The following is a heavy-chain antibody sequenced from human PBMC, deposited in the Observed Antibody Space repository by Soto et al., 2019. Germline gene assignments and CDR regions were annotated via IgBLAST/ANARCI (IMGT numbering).Heavy chain of an antibody. CDR3: ARGDYGDYFNWFDP. Sequence: EVQLLESGGGLVQPGGSLRLSCAASGFTFGNFVMRWVRQTPGKGLEWVSYISSGGYTIFYADSVKGRFTISRDNAKNSLYLQMSSLRAEDTAVYYCARGDYGDYFNWFDPWGQGTLVTVSS. D-gene: IGHD4-17*01. J-gene: IGHJ5*02. CDR1: GFTFGNFV. CDR2: ISSGGYTI. V-gene: IGHV3-48*04.